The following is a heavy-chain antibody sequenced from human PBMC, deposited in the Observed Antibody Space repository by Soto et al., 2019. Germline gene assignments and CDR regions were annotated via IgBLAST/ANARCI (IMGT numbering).Heavy chain of an antibody. Sequence: GGSLRLSCAASGFSFSIYAMNWVRQAPGKGLEWVSGISGGGSTYYADSVKGRFTISRDNSKNTLYLQMDGLRAEDTAIYYCAKIIDAAGLDFWGQGTLVTVSS. CDR1: GFSFSIYA. J-gene: IGHJ4*02. CDR2: ISGGGST. V-gene: IGHV3-23*01. D-gene: IGHD6-13*01. CDR3: AKIIDAAGLDF.